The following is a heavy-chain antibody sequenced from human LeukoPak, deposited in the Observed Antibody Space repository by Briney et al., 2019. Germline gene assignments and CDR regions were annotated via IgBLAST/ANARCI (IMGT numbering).Heavy chain of an antibody. CDR2: INYGGST. D-gene: IGHD3-10*01. V-gene: IGHV4-34*01. Sequence: SETPSLTCAVYGGSFSGNYWNWIRQSPGKGLEWVGEINYGGSTHYNPSLKSRVTIPVDTSKNQFSLKVTSVTAADTAVYYCAREAITMVREEPFDYWGHGSLVTVSS. CDR1: GGSFSGNY. J-gene: IGHJ4*01. CDR3: AREAITMVREEPFDY.